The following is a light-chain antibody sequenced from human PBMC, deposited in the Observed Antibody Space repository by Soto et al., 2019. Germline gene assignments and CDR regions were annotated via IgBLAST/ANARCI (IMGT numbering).Light chain of an antibody. J-gene: IGLJ2*01. CDR2: EVS. Sequence: QSALTQPASVSGSPGQSITISWTGTSSDVGGYNYVSWYQQHPGKAPKLMIYEVSNRPSGVSNRFSGSKSGNTASLTISGLQAEDAADYDCSSYASSSTVVFGGGTKLTVL. CDR3: SSYASSSTVV. CDR1: SSDVGGYNY. V-gene: IGLV2-14*01.